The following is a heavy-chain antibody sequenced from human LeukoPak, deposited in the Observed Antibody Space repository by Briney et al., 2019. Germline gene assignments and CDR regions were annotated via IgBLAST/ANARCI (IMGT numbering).Heavy chain of an antibody. CDR2: IAYDGTNK. V-gene: IGHV3-30*18. D-gene: IGHD6-13*01. CDR3: AKHHEDWQQLGYFDY. CDR1: GLTFSTYA. Sequence: GGSLRLSCAVSGLTFSTYAMHWVRQAPGKGLEWVADIAYDGTNKYYADSLKGRFTISRDNSRNTLYLQMNSLRTEDTAVYYCAKHHEDWQQLGYFDYWGQGTLVTVSS. J-gene: IGHJ4*02.